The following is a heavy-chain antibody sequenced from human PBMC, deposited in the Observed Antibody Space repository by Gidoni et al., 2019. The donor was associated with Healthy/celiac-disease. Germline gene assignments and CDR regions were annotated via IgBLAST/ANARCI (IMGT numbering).Heavy chain of an antibody. CDR3: ARDRVGYSYGFFYYYGMDV. J-gene: IGHJ6*02. CDR2: IKQDGSEK. CDR1: GFTFSSYW. V-gene: IGHV3-7*01. D-gene: IGHD5-18*01. Sequence: EVQLVESGGGLVQPGGSLRLSCAASGFTFSSYWMSWVRQAPGKGLEWVANIKQDGSEKYYVDSVKGRFTISRDNAKNSLYLQMNSLRAEDTAVYYCARDRVGYSYGFFYYYGMDVWGQGTTVTVSS.